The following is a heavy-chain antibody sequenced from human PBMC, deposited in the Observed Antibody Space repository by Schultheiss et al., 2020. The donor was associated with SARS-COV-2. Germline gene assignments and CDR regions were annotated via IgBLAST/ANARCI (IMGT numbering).Heavy chain of an antibody. J-gene: IGHJ6*02. V-gene: IGHV3-30-3*01. CDR2: ISYDGSNK. D-gene: IGHD4-11*01. CDR1: GFTFSSYA. Sequence: GGSLRLSCAASGFTFSSYAMHWVRQAPGKGLEWVAVISYDGSNKYYADSVKGRFTISRDNAKNSLYLQMNSLRAEDTAVYYCARDRGNHLPYSNYAFRKYYYYGMDVWGQGTTVTVSS. CDR3: ARDRGNHLPYSNYAFRKYYYYGMDV.